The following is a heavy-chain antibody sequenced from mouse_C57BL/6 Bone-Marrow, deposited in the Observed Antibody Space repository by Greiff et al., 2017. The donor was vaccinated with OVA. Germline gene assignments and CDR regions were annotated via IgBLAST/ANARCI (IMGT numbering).Heavy chain of an antibody. CDR2: IYPGDGDT. J-gene: IGHJ2*01. CDR1: GYAFSSSW. V-gene: IGHV1-82*01. D-gene: IGHD3-3*01. CDR3: RSGDNYFDY. Sequence: VQRVESGPELVKPGASVKISCKASGYAFSSSWMNWVKQRPGKGLEWIGRIYPGDGDTNYNGKFKGKATLTADKSSSTAYMQLSSLTSEDSAVYFCRSGDNYFDYWGQGTTLTVSS.